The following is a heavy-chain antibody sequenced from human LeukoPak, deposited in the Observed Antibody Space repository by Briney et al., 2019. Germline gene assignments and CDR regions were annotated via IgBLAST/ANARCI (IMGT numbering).Heavy chain of an antibody. Sequence: PSETLSLTCAVSGYSISSGYYWIWIRQPPGKGLEWIGSLYHSDSIYYNPSLESRVTMSVDTSKNQFSLKLSFVTAADTAVYYCARQHDSHHYYYVDVWGKGTTVTVSS. D-gene: IGHD3-3*01. CDR3: ARQHDSHHYYYVDV. V-gene: IGHV4-38-2*01. CDR1: GYSISSGYY. CDR2: LYHSDSI. J-gene: IGHJ6*03.